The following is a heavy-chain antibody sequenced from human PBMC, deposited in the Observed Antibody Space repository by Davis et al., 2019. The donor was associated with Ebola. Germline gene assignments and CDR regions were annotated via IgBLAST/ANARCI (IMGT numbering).Heavy chain of an antibody. Sequence: PGGSLRLSCAASGFTFDDYAMHWVRQAPGKGLEWVSGISWNSGSIGYADSVKGRFTISRDNAKNSLYLQMNSLRAEDTALYYCAKDMGYCSGGSCYSDWGQGTLVTVSS. D-gene: IGHD2-15*01. CDR2: ISWNSGSI. J-gene: IGHJ4*02. CDR3: AKDMGYCSGGSCYSD. V-gene: IGHV3-9*01. CDR1: GFTFDDYA.